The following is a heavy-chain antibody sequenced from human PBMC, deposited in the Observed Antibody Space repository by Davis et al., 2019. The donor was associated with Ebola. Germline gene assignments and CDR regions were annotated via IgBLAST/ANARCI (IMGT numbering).Heavy chain of an antibody. V-gene: IGHV4-31*03. Sequence: MPSETLSLTCTVSGGSISSGGYYWSWIRQHPGKGLEWIGYIYYSGSTYYNPSLKSRVTISVDTSKNQFSLKLSSVTAADTAVYYCARDLRTYYYGMDVWGQGTTVTVSS. CDR3: ARDLRTYYYGMDV. CDR2: IYYSGST. J-gene: IGHJ6*02. CDR1: GGSISSGGYY. D-gene: IGHD4-17*01.